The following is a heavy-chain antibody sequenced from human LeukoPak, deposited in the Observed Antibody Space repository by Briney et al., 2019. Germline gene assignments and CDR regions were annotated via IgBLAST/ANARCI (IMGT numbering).Heavy chain of an antibody. CDR2: IYPGDSDT. CDR1: GYSFTSYW. V-gene: IGHV5-51*01. D-gene: IGHD1-26*01. Sequence: GESLKISCKGSGYSFTSYWIGWVRQMPGKGLEWMGIIYPGDSDTRYSPSLQGQVTISADKSISTAYLQWSSLKASDTAMYYCARMRNSGSYYAFDAFDIWGQGTMVTVSS. J-gene: IGHJ3*02. CDR3: ARMRNSGSYYAFDAFDI.